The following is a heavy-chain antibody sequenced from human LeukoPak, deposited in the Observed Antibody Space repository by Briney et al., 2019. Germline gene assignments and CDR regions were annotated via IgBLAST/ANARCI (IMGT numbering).Heavy chain of an antibody. Sequence: QPGRSLRLSCAASGFVFDTYGMHWVRQAPGKGLEWVAVIWYDGSKKYYADSVKGRFTISRDNSKNTRYLQMNSLRGEGTAVYHCARAPHDNWFDPWGQGTLVTVSS. V-gene: IGHV3-33*01. CDR3: ARAPHDNWFDP. CDR1: GFVFDTYG. J-gene: IGHJ5*02. CDR2: IWYDGSKK.